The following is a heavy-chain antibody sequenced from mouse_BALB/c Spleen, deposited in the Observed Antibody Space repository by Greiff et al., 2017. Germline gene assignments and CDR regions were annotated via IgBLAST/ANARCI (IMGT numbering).Heavy chain of an antibody. CDR1: GYTFTSYW. CDR3: ARVVTTDWYFDV. V-gene: IGHV1S81*02. Sequence: QVQLQQPGAELVKPGASVKLSCKASGYTFTSYWMHWVKQRPGQGLEWIGEINPSNGRTNYNEKFKSKATLTVDKSSSTAYMQLSSLTSEDSAVYYCARVVTTDWYFDVWGAGTTVTVSS. J-gene: IGHJ1*01. CDR2: INPSNGRT. D-gene: IGHD1-1*01.